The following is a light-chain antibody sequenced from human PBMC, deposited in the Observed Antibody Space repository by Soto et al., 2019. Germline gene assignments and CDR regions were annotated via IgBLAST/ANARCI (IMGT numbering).Light chain of an antibody. CDR2: GAS. J-gene: IGKJ1*01. V-gene: IGKV3-15*01. Sequence: EIILTQSPDTLSFSPGERATLSCRASQTVSSNYVAWFQHTPGQAPRLLIYGASTRATGIPARFSGSGSGTEFTLTISSLQSEDFAVYYCQQYKNWPQTFGQGTKVDIK. CDR1: QTVSSN. CDR3: QQYKNWPQT.